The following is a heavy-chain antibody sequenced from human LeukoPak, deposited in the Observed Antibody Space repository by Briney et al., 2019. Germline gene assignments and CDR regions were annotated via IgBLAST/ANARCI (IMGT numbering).Heavy chain of an antibody. Sequence: ASVKVSCKASGYTFTSYGISWVRQAPGQGLEWMGWISAHNGNTNYAQKLQGRVTMTTDTSTSTAYMELRSLGSDDTAVYYCARVPTFYDILTGTFDYWGQGTLVTVSS. D-gene: IGHD3-9*01. CDR1: GYTFTSYG. V-gene: IGHV1-18*01. CDR3: ARVPTFYDILTGTFDY. CDR2: ISAHNGNT. J-gene: IGHJ4*02.